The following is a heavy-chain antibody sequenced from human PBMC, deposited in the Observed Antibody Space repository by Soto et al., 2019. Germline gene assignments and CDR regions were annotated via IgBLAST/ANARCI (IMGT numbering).Heavy chain of an antibody. CDR2: INHSGST. CDR3: ASSSGWLDAFDI. Sequence: SETLSLTCAVYGGSFSGYYWSWIRQPPGKGLEWIGEINHSGSTNYNPSLKSRVTISVDTSKNQFSLKLSSVTAADTAVYYCASSSGWLDAFDIWGQGTMVTVSS. J-gene: IGHJ3*02. CDR1: GGSFSGYY. V-gene: IGHV4-34*01. D-gene: IGHD6-19*01.